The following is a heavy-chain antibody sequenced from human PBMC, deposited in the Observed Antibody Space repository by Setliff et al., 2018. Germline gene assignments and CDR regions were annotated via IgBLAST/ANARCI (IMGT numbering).Heavy chain of an antibody. CDR1: GFTFDVSG. CDR3: ARLAGNYYGMDV. CDR2: INSDGSST. J-gene: IGHJ6*02. V-gene: IGHV3-74*01. D-gene: IGHD3-10*01. Sequence: PGGSLRLSCGTSGFTFDVSGMSWVRQAPGKGLVWVSRINSDGSSTSYADSVKGRFTISRDNAKNTLYLQMNSLRAEDTAVYYCARLAGNYYGMDVWGQGTTVTVSS.